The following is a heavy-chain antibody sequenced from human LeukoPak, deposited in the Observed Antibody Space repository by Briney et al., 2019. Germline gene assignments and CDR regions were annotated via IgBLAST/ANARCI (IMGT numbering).Heavy chain of an antibody. D-gene: IGHD6-19*01. V-gene: IGHV3-9*01. CDR1: GFTFSSYW. Sequence: GGSLRLSCAASGFTFSSYWMHWVRQAPGKGLEWVSGISWMSANIGYADSVKGRFTISRDNAKNSLYLQMNSLRAEDTAVYYCAKDASPVEVYYFDYWGQGTLVTVSS. CDR3: AKDASPVEVYYFDY. J-gene: IGHJ4*02. CDR2: ISWMSANI.